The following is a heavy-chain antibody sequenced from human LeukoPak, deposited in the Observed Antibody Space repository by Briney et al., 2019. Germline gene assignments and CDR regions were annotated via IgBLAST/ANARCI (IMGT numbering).Heavy chain of an antibody. V-gene: IGHV1-2*02. CDR3: ARLEREYYFDY. J-gene: IGHJ4*02. CDR1: GYTFTSYG. D-gene: IGHD5-24*01. CDR2: INPNSGGT. Sequence: ASVKVSCKASGYTFTSYGISWVRQAPGQGLEWMGWINPNSGGTNYAQKFQGRVTMTRDTSISTAYMELSRLRSDDTAVYYCARLEREYYFDYWGQGTLVTVSS.